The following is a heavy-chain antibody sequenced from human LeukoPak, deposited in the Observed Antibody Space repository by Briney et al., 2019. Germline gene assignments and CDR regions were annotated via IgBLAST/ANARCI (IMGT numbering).Heavy chain of an antibody. D-gene: IGHD6-13*01. CDR3: ARSTSDSLAAGDY. Sequence: GESLKISCKTSGYSFTIYWIGWVRQMPGKGLEWMGIIYPGDSDTRYSPSFHGQVTISADRSNNTAYLQWSSLKASDTAMYYCARSTSDSLAAGDYWGQGTLVTVSS. J-gene: IGHJ4*02. V-gene: IGHV5-51*01. CDR2: IYPGDSDT. CDR1: GYSFTIYW.